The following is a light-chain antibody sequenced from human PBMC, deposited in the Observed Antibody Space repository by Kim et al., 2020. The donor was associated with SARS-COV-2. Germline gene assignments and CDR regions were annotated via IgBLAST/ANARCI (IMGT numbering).Light chain of an antibody. CDR3: QQYGSSPPYT. CDR2: GAS. CDR1: QSVSSSY. Sequence: SPGERATLSCRASQSVSSSYVAWYQQKPGQAPRLLIYGASSRATGIPDRFSGSGSGTDFTLTISRLEPEGFAVYYCQQYGSSPPYTFGQGTKLEI. V-gene: IGKV3-20*01. J-gene: IGKJ2*01.